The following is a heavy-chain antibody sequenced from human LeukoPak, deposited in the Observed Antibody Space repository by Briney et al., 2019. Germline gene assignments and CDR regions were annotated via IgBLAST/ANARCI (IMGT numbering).Heavy chain of an antibody. J-gene: IGHJ4*02. CDR2: INPNSGGT. Sequence: ASVKVSCKASGYTFTSYGISWVRQAPGQGLEWMGWINPNSGGTNYAQKFQGRVTMTRDTSISTAYMELSRLRSDDTAVYYCARDRDSSGWYYFDYWGQGTLATVSS. V-gene: IGHV1-2*02. CDR3: ARDRDSSGWYYFDY. D-gene: IGHD6-19*01. CDR1: GYTFTSYG.